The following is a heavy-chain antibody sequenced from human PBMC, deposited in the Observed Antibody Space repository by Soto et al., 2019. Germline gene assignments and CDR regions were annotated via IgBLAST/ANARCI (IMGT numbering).Heavy chain of an antibody. CDR1: GYTFTSYY. CDR2: FDPEDGET. Sequence: ASVKVSCKASGYTFTSYYMHWVRQAPGQGLEWMGGFDPEDGETIYAQKFQGRVTMTEDTSTDTAYMELSSLRSEDTAVYYCATHRPRNYDCWSGYYERMPPKREDYYSDAMDVWGQGTTVTVSS. CDR3: ATHRPRNYDCWSGYYERMPPKREDYYSDAMDV. D-gene: IGHD3-3*01. J-gene: IGHJ6*02. V-gene: IGHV1-24*01.